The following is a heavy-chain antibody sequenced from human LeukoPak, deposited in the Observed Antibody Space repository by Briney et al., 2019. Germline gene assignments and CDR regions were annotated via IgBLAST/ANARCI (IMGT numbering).Heavy chain of an antibody. D-gene: IGHD2-21*01. CDR1: GGTFSSYA. J-gene: IGHJ5*02. V-gene: IGHV1-69*13. Sequence: SVKVSCKASGGTFSSYAISWVRQAPGQGLEWMGGIIPIFGTANYAQKFQGRVTITADESTSTAYMELSSLRSEDTAVYYCARGIYCGGDCYSWFDPWGQGTLVTVSS. CDR3: ARGIYCGGDCYSWFDP. CDR2: IIPIFGTA.